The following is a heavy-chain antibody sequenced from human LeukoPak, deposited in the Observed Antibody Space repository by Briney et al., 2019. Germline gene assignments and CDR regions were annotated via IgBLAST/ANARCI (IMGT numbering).Heavy chain of an antibody. D-gene: IGHD5-12*01. CDR3: AREYSGYDWSLDY. Sequence: SVKVSCKASGGTFSSYAISWVRQAPGQGLEWMGGIIPIFGTANYAQKFRGRVTITTDESTSTAYMELSSLRSEDTAVYYCAREYSGYDWSLDYWGQGTLVTVSS. J-gene: IGHJ4*02. V-gene: IGHV1-69*05. CDR2: IIPIFGTA. CDR1: GGTFSSYA.